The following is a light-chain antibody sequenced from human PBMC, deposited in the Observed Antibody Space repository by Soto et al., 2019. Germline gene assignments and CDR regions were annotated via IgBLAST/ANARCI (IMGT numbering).Light chain of an antibody. J-gene: IGKJ5*01. Sequence: EIVMTQSPATLSVSPGERATLSCRASQSISSKVGWYQQRPGQAPRLLMYGASTRATGIPARFSGSVSVTEFTLTISSLESEDSAVYYCQQYNSWLQITFGQGTRLEIK. CDR3: QQYNSWLQIT. CDR2: GAS. CDR1: QSISSK. V-gene: IGKV3-15*01.